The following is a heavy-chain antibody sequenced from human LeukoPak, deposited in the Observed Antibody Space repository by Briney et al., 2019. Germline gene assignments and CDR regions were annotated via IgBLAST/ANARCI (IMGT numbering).Heavy chain of an antibody. CDR1: GYTFTNYY. D-gene: IGHD6-13*01. Sequence: ASVKVSCKASGYTFTNYYLHWVRQVPGQGLEWMGIIDPSGGSTTYAQKFRGRVTLTTDTSTTTAYMELSSLRSEDTAVYYCATEAGTAYGMDVWGQGTMVTVSS. CDR3: ATEAGTAYGMDV. V-gene: IGHV1-46*01. J-gene: IGHJ6*02. CDR2: IDPSGGST.